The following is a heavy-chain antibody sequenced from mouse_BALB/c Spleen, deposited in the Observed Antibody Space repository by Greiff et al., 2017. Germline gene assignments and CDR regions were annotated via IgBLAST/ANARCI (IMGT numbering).Heavy chain of an antibody. J-gene: IGHJ2*01. CDR1: GFTFNTYA. CDR3: VRYGADYFDY. V-gene: IGHV10-1*02. Sequence: EVKLVESGGGLVQPKGSLKLSCAASGFTFNTYAMNWVRQAPGKGLEWVARLRSKSNNYATYYADSVKDRFTISRDDSQIMLYLQMNNLKTEDTAMYYCVRYGADYFDYWGQGTTLTVSS. D-gene: IGHD2-10*02. CDR2: LRSKSNNYAT.